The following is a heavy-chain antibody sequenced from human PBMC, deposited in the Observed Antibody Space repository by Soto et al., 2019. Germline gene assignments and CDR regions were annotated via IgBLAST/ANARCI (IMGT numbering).Heavy chain of an antibody. CDR2: ISAYNGNT. J-gene: IGHJ6*03. CDR3: ARACTEMDYYYYYCMDV. V-gene: IGHV1-18*01. D-gene: IGHD1-1*01. CDR1: GYTFTSYG. Sequence: ASVKVSCKASGYTFTSYGISWVRQAPGQGLEWMGWISAYNGNTNYAQKLQGRVTMTTDTSTSTAYMELRSLRSDDTAVYYCARACTEMDYYYYYCMDVWGKGITVTVSS.